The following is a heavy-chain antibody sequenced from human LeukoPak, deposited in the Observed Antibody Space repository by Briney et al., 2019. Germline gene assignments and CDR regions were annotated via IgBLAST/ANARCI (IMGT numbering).Heavy chain of an antibody. J-gene: IGHJ6*03. Sequence: SETLSLTCTVSGGSISSYYWSWIRQPPGKGLEWIGYIYYSGSTNYNPSLKSRVTISVDTSKNQFSLKLSSVTAADTAVYYCARVNYCDSSGYYVGYYYYYMDVWGKGTTVTVSS. CDR2: IYYSGST. CDR1: GGSISSYY. V-gene: IGHV4-59*01. D-gene: IGHD3-22*01. CDR3: ARVNYCDSSGYYVGYYYYYMDV.